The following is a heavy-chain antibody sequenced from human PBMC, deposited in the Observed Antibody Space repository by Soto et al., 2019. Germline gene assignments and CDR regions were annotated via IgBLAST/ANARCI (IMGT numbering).Heavy chain of an antibody. CDR2: IRSKVYGGTT. J-gene: IGHJ6*02. Sequence: GGSLRLSCSTSGFTFGDFAMSWFRQAPGKGLEWVGFIRSKVYGGTTEYAASVKGRFTISGDDSKSIAYLQMNSLKTEDTAIYYCSRWGRGYDWNYFYGMDVWGQGTTVIVSS. V-gene: IGHV3-49*03. CDR3: SRWGRGYDWNYFYGMDV. D-gene: IGHD5-12*01. CDR1: GFTFGDFA.